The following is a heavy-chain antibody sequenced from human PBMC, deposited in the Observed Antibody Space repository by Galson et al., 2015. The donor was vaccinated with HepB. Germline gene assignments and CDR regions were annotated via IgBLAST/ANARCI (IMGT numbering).Heavy chain of an antibody. J-gene: IGHJ4*02. CDR2: ISAYNGNT. D-gene: IGHD3-10*01. V-gene: IGHV1-18*01. CDR3: ARDLIRGYYYGSGSYLPLDY. CDR1: GYTFTSYG. Sequence: SVKVSCKASGYTFTSYGISWVRQAPGQGLEWMGWISAYNGNTNYAQKLQGRVTMTTDTSTSTAYMELRSLRSDDTAVYYCARDLIRGYYYGSGSYLPLDYWGQGTLVTVSS.